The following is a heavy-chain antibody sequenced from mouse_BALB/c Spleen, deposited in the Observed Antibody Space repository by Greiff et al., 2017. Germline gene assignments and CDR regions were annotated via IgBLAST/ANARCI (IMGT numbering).Heavy chain of an antibody. V-gene: IGHV2-6-4*01. D-gene: IGHD2-4*01. Sequence: QVQLKESGPGLVAPSQSLSITCTVSGFSLSRYSVHWVRQPPGKGLEWLGMIWGGGSTDYNSALKSRLSISKDNSKSQVFLKMNSLQTDDTAMYYCARGNDYDGAWFAYWGQGTLVTVSA. CDR2: IWGGGST. J-gene: IGHJ3*01. CDR3: ARGNDYDGAWFAY. CDR1: GFSLSRYS.